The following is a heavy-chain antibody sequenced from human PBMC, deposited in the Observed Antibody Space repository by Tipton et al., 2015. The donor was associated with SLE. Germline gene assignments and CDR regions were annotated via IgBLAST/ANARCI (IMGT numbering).Heavy chain of an antibody. J-gene: IGHJ2*01. D-gene: IGHD4-17*01. CDR3: ARGSDGEYVRYFDA. V-gene: IGHV4-31*02. Sequence: LRLSCTVSGGSIRSGDYYWSWIRQHPGKGLEWIGYIHDSGATFYNPSLRSRSAISVDTSQNQFSLRLTSATAADTAVYYCARGSDGEYVRYFDAWGPGTLVTVSS. CDR2: IHDSGAT. CDR1: GGSIRSGDYY.